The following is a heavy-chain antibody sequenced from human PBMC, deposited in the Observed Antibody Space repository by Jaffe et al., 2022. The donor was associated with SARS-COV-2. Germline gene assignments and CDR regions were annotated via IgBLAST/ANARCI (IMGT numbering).Heavy chain of an antibody. J-gene: IGHJ3*02. CDR2: IYWNDDK. D-gene: IGHD2-2*01. CDR3: AHQGEDIVVVPAATHDAFDI. Sequence: QITLKESGPTLVKPTQTLTLTCTFSGFSLSTSGVGVGWIRQPPGKALEWLALIYWNDDKRYSPSLKSRLTITKDTSKNQVVLTMTNMDPVDTATYYCAHQGEDIVVVPAATHDAFDIWGQGTMVTVSS. CDR1: GFSLSTSGVG. V-gene: IGHV2-5*01.